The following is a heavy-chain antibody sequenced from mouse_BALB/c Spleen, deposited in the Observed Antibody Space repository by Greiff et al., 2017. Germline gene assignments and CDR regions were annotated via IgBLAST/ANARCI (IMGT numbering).Heavy chain of an antibody. CDR2: IYPGNSDT. CDR1: GYTFTSYW. J-gene: IGHJ4*01. D-gene: IGHD2-4*01. V-gene: IGHV1-5*01. Sequence: VHVKQSGTVLARPGASVKMSCKASGYTFTSYWMHWVKQRPGQGLEWIGAIYPGNSDTSYNQKFKGKAKLTAVTSTSTAYMELSSLTNEDSAVYYCASYDYDLYAMDYWGQGTSVTVSS. CDR3: ASYDYDLYAMDY.